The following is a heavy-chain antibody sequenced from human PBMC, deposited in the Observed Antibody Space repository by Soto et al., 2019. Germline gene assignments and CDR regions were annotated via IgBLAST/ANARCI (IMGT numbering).Heavy chain of an antibody. J-gene: IGHJ4*02. Sequence: EVQLVESGGGLVQTGGSLRLSCAASGFTFSAYWMSWVRQAPGKGLEWVANIKQAGSEKYYVYSVNGRFIISRADAKNSLFLQVNSLRVEDTAVYYCAREKRANGYFDYWGQGTLVTVSS. V-gene: IGHV3-7*01. CDR2: IKQAGSEK. CDR3: AREKRANGYFDY. D-gene: IGHD6-25*01. CDR1: GFTFSAYW.